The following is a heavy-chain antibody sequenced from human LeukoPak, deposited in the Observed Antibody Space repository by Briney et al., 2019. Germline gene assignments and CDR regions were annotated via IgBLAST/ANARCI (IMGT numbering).Heavy chain of an antibody. D-gene: IGHD5-18*01. Sequence: SETLSLTCTVSGGSISSSSYYWGWIRQPPGKGLEWIGSIYYSGSTYYNPSLKSRVTISVDTSKNQFSLKLSSVTAADTAVYYCAKVNTAMDDYWGQGTLVTVSP. J-gene: IGHJ4*02. V-gene: IGHV4-39*07. CDR2: IYYSGST. CDR3: AKVNTAMDDY. CDR1: GGSISSSSYY.